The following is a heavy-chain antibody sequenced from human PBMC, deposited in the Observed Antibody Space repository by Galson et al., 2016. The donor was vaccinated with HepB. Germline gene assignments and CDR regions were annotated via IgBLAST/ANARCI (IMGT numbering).Heavy chain of an antibody. J-gene: IGHJ6*03. CDR2: LSPYSGNT. Sequence: SVKVSCKASGYTSTFHDMSWVRQAAGQGLEWMGWLSPYSGNTNYAQKFQGRVTMTTDTTTRTAYMELGSLRSDDTAVYYCARRNDYMDVWGKGTTVTVSS. D-gene: IGHD1-1*01. CDR3: ARRNDYMDV. CDR1: GYTSTFHD. V-gene: IGHV1-18*01.